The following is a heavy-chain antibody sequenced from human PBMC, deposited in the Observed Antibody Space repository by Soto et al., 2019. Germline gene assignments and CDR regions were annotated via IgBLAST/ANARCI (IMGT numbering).Heavy chain of an antibody. D-gene: IGHD3-22*01. J-gene: IGHJ5*02. CDR2: IYFSGTT. CDR1: GGSISSGGYY. CDR3: ARRDRSGFSYWLDT. V-gene: IGHV4-31*02. Sequence: SETLSLTCTVSGGSISSGGYYWSWIRQHPGKGLEWIGTIYFSGTTYYNPSLKSRVTISVDTSKSQFSLKLSSVTAADTAVYYCARRDRSGFSYWLDTWGQGTLVTVS.